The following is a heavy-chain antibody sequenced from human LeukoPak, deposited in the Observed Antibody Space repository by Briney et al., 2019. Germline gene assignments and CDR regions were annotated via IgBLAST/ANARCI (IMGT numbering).Heavy chain of an antibody. V-gene: IGHV4-31*03. CDR1: GGSITSGGYY. J-gene: IGHJ4*02. CDR2: IYYSGYT. Sequence: PSQTLSLTCTVSGGSITSGGYYWSWIRQHPGKGLEWIGHIYYSGYTYYNPSLKSRVTMSVDTSKNQFSLKLSSVTAADTAVYYCARGRPIDYYDSSGYYFDYWGQGTLVTVSS. D-gene: IGHD3-22*01. CDR3: ARGRPIDYYDSSGYYFDY.